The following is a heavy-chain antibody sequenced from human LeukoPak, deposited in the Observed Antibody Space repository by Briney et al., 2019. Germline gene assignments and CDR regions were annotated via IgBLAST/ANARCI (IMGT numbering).Heavy chain of an antibody. CDR1: GFTFSSYE. Sequence: GGSLRLSCAASGFTFSSYEINWVRQAPGKGLEWVSYISIIGTTIFYADSVKGRFTISRDNAKNSLYLQMDSLRAEDTAVYYCAELGITMIGGVWGKGTTVTISS. V-gene: IGHV3-48*03. CDR3: AELGITMIGGV. D-gene: IGHD3-10*02. CDR2: ISIIGTTI. J-gene: IGHJ6*04.